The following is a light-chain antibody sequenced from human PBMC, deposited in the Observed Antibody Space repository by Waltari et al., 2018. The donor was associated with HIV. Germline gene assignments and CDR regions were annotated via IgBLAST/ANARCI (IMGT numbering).Light chain of an antibody. Sequence: EILMTQSPATLSVSPGERATLSCRASQSINNNLAWYQQKPGQAPRLLIYGASTVATGIPARFSGSGSGTEFTLTISSLQSEDFAVYYCQQYNNWPGITFGPGTKVDIK. V-gene: IGKV3-15*01. CDR1: QSINNN. CDR3: QQYNNWPGIT. CDR2: GAS. J-gene: IGKJ3*01.